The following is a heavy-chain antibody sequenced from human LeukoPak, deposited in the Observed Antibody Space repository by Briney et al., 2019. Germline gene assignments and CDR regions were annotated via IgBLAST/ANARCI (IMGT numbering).Heavy chain of an antibody. J-gene: IGHJ4*02. V-gene: IGHV3-7*03. CDR1: GFTISGYW. CDR3: AKDMGMFYYDTTGYYGYYFDY. Sequence: HGGSLRLSCVASGFTISGYWMSWVRQAPGKGLEWVASIKQDESEKHYVDSVKGRFTVSRDNAENSLYLQMNSLRAEDTAVYYCAKDMGMFYYDTTGYYGYYFDYWGQGTLVTVSS. CDR2: IKQDESEK. D-gene: IGHD3-22*01.